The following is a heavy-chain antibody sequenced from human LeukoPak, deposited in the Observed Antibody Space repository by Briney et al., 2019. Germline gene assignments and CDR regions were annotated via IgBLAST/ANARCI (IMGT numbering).Heavy chain of an antibody. J-gene: IGHJ3*02. Sequence: SETLSLTCTVSGGSISSGSYYWRWIRQPAGKGLEWIGRIYTSGSTNYNPSLKSRVTISVDTSKNQFSLKLRSVTDADTAVYYCAREGIVVVPAAIGRAFDIWGQGTMVAVPS. CDR3: AREGIVVVPAAIGRAFDI. CDR2: IYTSGST. V-gene: IGHV4-61*02. CDR1: GGSISSGSYY. D-gene: IGHD2-2*02.